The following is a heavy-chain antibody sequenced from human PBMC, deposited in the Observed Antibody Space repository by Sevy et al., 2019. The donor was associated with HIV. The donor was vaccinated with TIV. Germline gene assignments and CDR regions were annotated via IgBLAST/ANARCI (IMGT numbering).Heavy chain of an antibody. CDR3: AKRPSLFYLLDY. D-gene: IGHD3-3*01. J-gene: IGHJ4*02. Sequence: GGSVRLSCAASGFTFSNYGMHWVRQAPGKGLEWVAVISYDGSKKYYADSVKGRFTISRDNSKNTLYLQMNSLGTEDTAVYYCAKRPSLFYLLDYWGQGTLVTVSS. CDR1: GFTFSNYG. V-gene: IGHV3-30*18. CDR2: ISYDGSKK.